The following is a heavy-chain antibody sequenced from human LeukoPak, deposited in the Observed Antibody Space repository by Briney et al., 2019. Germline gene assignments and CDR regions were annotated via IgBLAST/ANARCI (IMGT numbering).Heavy chain of an antibody. CDR1: GFTFSSYG. Sequence: GGSLRLSCAASGFTFSSYGMHWVRQAPGKGLEWVAVISYDGSNKYYADSVKGRFTISRDNSKNTLYLQMNSLRAEDTAVYYCAKEATYYDILTGYYYFDYWGQGTLVTVSS. J-gene: IGHJ4*02. CDR3: AKEATYYDILTGYYYFDY. D-gene: IGHD3-9*01. V-gene: IGHV3-30*18. CDR2: ISYDGSNK.